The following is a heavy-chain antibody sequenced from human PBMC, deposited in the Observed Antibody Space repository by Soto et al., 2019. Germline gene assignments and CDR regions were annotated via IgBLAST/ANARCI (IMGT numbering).Heavy chain of an antibody. CDR3: AHSKARFRTGCRGGTCYSLDP. D-gene: IGHD2-15*01. Sequence: QITLKESGPTLVKPTQTLTLTCTFSGFSLSTSGVGVGWIRQPPGKALEWLALIYWNDDERYSPSLKSRLTITKDTSKNQVVLTMTNMDPVDTATYYCAHSKARFRTGCRGGTCYSLDPWGPGTLVTVSS. V-gene: IGHV2-5*01. CDR1: GFSLSTSGVG. CDR2: IYWNDDE. J-gene: IGHJ5*02.